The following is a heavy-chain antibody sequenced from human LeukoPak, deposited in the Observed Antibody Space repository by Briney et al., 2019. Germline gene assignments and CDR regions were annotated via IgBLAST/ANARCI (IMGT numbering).Heavy chain of an antibody. V-gene: IGHV1-58*01. CDR3: AADRAGSYLRFVY. CDR1: GFTFASSV. Sequence: ASVKVSCKASGFTFASSVVQWVRQARGQRLEWIGWIAVGSGNTNYAQKFQERVTITRDMSTSTAYMELSSLRFEDTAVYYCAADRAGSYLRFVYWGQGTPVTVSS. CDR2: IAVGSGNT. D-gene: IGHD3-10*01. J-gene: IGHJ4*02.